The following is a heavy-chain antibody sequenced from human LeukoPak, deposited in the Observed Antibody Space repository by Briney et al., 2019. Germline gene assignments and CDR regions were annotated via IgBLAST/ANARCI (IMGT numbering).Heavy chain of an antibody. CDR2: IYPGETDI. J-gene: IGHJ4*02. Sequence: GESLQISCKGSGYSFSSYWIGWVRPMPGKGLEWMGLIYPGETDIRYSPSFQGQVTISADKSISTAYLQWSSLKASDTAMYFCARPGQLGEYTPYYFDYWGQGTLVTVSS. CDR1: GYSFSSYW. V-gene: IGHV5-51*01. D-gene: IGHD3-16*01. CDR3: ARPGQLGEYTPYYFDY.